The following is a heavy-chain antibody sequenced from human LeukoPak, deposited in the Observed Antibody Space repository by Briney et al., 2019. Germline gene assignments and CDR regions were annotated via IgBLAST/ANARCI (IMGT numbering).Heavy chain of an antibody. J-gene: IGHJ4*02. D-gene: IGHD1-26*01. Sequence: GGSLRLSCAASGFTFSSYWMHWVRQAPGKGLVWVSRINTDGSSTTYADSVKGRFTISRDNAKNTLYLQMNSLRADDTAVYYCAKGLMGATPYYFDYWGQGTLVTVS. CDR2: INTDGSST. CDR1: GFTFSSYW. V-gene: IGHV3-74*01. CDR3: AKGLMGATPYYFDY.